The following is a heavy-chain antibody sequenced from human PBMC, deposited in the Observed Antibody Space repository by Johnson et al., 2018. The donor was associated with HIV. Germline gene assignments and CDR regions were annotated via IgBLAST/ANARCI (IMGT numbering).Heavy chain of an antibody. CDR2: ISYDGSKK. V-gene: IGHV3-30-3*02. D-gene: IGHD3-10*01. CDR3: AKSTQANIFRESGPYGAFDV. Sequence: VQLVESGGGLVQPGRSLRLSCAASGFTFSSYAMHWVRHAPGKGLEWVAVISYDGSKKYYADSVKGRFTISRDNSKNTLYVQMNSLRGEDTAVYYCAKSTQANIFRESGPYGAFDVWGQGTMVTVSS. J-gene: IGHJ3*01. CDR1: GFTFSSYA.